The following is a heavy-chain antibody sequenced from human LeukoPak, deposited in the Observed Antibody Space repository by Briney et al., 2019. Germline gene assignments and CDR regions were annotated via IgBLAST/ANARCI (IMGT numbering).Heavy chain of an antibody. CDR2: ISYDGSNK. J-gene: IGHJ4*02. Sequence: ERSLRPSCAASGFTLRRYTTECGCQAPGKGLEWVALISYDGSNKYYADSVKGRFTVSRDNSKNRIYLQMNSLRAEDTAVYYCARGMRLRLGRYSHLDFWGQGTLVTVSS. V-gene: IGHV3-33*01. CDR1: GFTLRRYT. D-gene: IGHD3-16*01. CDR3: ARGMRLRLGRYSHLDF.